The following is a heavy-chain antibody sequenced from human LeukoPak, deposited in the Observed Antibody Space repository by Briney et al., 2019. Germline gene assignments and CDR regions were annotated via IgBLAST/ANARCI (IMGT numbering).Heavy chain of an antibody. CDR2: ISGSGGST. CDR3: AKADHVATTTPDY. Sequence: GGSLRLSCAASGFTFSSYAMSWVRPAPGKGLEWVSAISGSGGSTYYADSVKGRFTISRDNSKNTLYLQMNSLRAEDTAVYYCAKADHVATTTPDYWGQGTLVTVSS. V-gene: IGHV3-23*01. CDR1: GFTFSSYA. D-gene: IGHD5-12*01. J-gene: IGHJ4*02.